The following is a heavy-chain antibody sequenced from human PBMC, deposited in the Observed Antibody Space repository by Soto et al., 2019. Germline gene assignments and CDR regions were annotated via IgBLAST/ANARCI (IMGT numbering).Heavy chain of an antibody. CDR3: ARGSGGMDV. V-gene: IGHV4-61*08. D-gene: IGHD3-10*01. CDR1: GGSISSGGYS. CDR2: IYYSGST. Sequence: SETLSLTCAVSGGSISSGGYSWSWIRQPPGKGLEWIGYIYYSGSTNYNPSLKSRVTISVDTSKNQFSLKLSSLTAADTAVYYCARGSGGMDVWGQGTTVTVSS. J-gene: IGHJ6*02.